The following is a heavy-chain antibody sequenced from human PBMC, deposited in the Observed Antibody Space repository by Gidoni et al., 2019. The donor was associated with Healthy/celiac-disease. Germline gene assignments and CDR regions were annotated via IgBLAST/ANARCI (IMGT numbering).Heavy chain of an antibody. Sequence: EVQLVESGGGLVQPGGSLRLSCSASGFTFSSYWMSWVRQAPGKGLEWVANIKQDGSEKYYVDAVKGRFTISRDNAKNSLYLQMNSLRAEDTAVYYCARDWGFASVSFFDIWGQGTMVTVSS. CDR2: IKQDGSEK. CDR3: ARDWGFASVSFFDI. J-gene: IGHJ3*02. D-gene: IGHD3-16*01. V-gene: IGHV3-7*01. CDR1: GFTFSSYW.